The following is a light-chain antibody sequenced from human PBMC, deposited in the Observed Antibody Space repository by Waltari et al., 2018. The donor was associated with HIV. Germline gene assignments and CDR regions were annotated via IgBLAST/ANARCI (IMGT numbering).Light chain of an antibody. V-gene: IGLV3-1*01. CDR2: QNS. CDR1: KLDYKS. Sequence: SYELTQPPSVSVSTGQKASITCSGEKLDYKSVSCYQQKPGQSPVPVIDQNSGRPSGIPERFSGSKSGNTATLTLSGTQAMDDADFYCQSWDSSYVVFGGGTKLIVL. CDR3: QSWDSSYVV. J-gene: IGLJ2*01.